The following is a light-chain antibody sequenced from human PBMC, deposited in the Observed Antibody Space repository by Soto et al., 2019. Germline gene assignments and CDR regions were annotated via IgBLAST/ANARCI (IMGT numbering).Light chain of an antibody. J-gene: IGKJ2*01. Sequence: DIQMTQSPSSLSASVGDRVTITCRASQSSSNYLNWYQQKPGKAPKLLIYAASSLQSGVPSRFSGSGSGTDFTLTISSLQPEDFATYYCQQSYRTPYTFGQGTQLEIK. V-gene: IGKV1-39*01. CDR2: AAS. CDR3: QQSYRTPYT. CDR1: QSSSNY.